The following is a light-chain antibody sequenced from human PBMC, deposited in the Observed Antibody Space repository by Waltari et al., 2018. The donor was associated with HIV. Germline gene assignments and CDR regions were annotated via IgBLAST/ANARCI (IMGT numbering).Light chain of an antibody. J-gene: IGLJ2*01. V-gene: IGLV1-44*01. CDR1: SSNIGTNA. Sequence: QSVLTQPPSASGTPGQRVTISCSGSSSNIGTNAVSWYQQFPGTAPKLLIYSNNQRPSGVPYRFSGSKSGTSASLAISGLQSEDEANYYCETLDDNLNGPVFGGGTKLTVL. CDR2: SNN. CDR3: ETLDDNLNGPV.